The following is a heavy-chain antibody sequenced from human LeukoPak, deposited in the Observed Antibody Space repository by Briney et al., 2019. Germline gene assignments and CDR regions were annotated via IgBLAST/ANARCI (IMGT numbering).Heavy chain of an antibody. D-gene: IGHD3-10*01. CDR2: INPNSGGT. V-gene: IGHV1-2*02. CDR1: GYTFTGYY. Sequence: ASVKVSCKASGYTFTGYYIQWVRQAPGQGLEWMGWINPNSGGTNYAQKFQGRVTMTRDTSISTAYMELSRLRSDDTVVYYCARGETTMVRGAVGYWGQGTLVTVSS. CDR3: ARGETTMVRGAVGY. J-gene: IGHJ4*02.